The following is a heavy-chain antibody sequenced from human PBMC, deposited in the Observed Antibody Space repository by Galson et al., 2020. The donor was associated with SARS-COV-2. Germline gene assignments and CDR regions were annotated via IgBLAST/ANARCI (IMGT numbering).Heavy chain of an antibody. CDR2: ISWNSGSI. D-gene: IGHD3-3*01. CDR3: AKDRLSYVFGVVIGEYGMDV. CDR1: GFTFDDYA. J-gene: IGHJ6*02. Sequence: GGSLRLSCAASGFTFDDYAMHWVRQAPGKGLEWVSGISWNSGSIGYADSVKGRFTISRDNAKNSLYLQMNSLRAEDTALYYCAKDRLSYVFGVVIGEYGMDVWGQGTTVTVSS. V-gene: IGHV3-9*01.